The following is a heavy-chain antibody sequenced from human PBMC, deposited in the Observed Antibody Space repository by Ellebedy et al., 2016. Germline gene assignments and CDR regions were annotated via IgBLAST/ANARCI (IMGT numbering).Heavy chain of an antibody. J-gene: IGHJ4*02. Sequence: GESLKISCAASGFTFSSYSMNWVRQAPGRGLEWLSYISDSDKIYYAHSVRGRFTISRDKAKKSVYLQMNSLTVEDTAIYYCARDAMLWIFDSWGQGTLVTVSS. CDR2: ISDSDKI. V-gene: IGHV3-21*05. CDR3: ARDAMLWIFDS. D-gene: IGHD2-2*01. CDR1: GFTFSSYS.